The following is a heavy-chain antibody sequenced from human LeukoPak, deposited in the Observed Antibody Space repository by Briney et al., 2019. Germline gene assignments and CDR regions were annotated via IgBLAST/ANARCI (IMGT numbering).Heavy chain of an antibody. Sequence: GGSLRLSCAASGFSVRNNYMSWVRQAPGQGLLWVSVIYSGGSTYYSNSVKGRFTISRNNSKYTMYPQMNSLRAEDTAVYVCATGERMVRGDGVDYWGQGTLVTVSS. J-gene: IGHJ4*02. V-gene: IGHV3-66*01. CDR1: GFSVRNNY. CDR3: ATGERMVRGDGVDY. D-gene: IGHD3-10*01. CDR2: IYSGGST.